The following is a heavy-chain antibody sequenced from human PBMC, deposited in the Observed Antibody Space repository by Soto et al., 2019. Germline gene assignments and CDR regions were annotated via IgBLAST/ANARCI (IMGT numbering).Heavy chain of an antibody. V-gene: IGHV3-30*18. Sequence: QVQLVESGGGVVQPGRSLRLSCAASGFTFSNTGMHWVRQAPGKGLEWVAVISYDASDKYFADSVKGRFTISRDTSKNTLYLQMNSLRPEDTAMYYCAKETETGAFDVWGQGTQVSVSS. J-gene: IGHJ3*01. CDR1: GFTFSNTG. CDR2: ISYDASDK. D-gene: IGHD1-1*01. CDR3: AKETETGAFDV.